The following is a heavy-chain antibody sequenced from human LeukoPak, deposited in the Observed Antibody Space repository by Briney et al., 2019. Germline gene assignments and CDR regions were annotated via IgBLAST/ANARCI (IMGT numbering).Heavy chain of an antibody. Sequence: GGSLRLSCAVSGFTVSDNYMSWVRQAPGKGLEWVSVIYSGGSTYYADSVKGRFTISRDNSKNTLYLQMNSLRAEDTAVYYCARQGDGSYFDYWGQGTLVTVPS. D-gene: IGHD1-26*01. CDR1: GFTVSDNY. J-gene: IGHJ4*02. V-gene: IGHV3-66*04. CDR2: IYSGGST. CDR3: ARQGDGSYFDY.